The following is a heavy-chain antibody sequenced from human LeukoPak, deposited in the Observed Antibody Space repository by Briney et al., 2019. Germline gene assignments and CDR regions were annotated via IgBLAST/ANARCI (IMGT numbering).Heavy chain of an antibody. CDR1: GYTFNSYF. V-gene: IGHV1-69-2*01. CDR2: IDPEDGET. Sequence: ASVKVSCKVSGYTFNSYFIHWVQQPPGKGLEWMGLIDPEDGETIYAENFQGRVTIAADTSTDTAYLELTNLRSHDTAVYYCATRPRGPRNCWGQGTLVTVSS. D-gene: IGHD1-14*01. CDR3: ATRPRGPRNC. J-gene: IGHJ4*02.